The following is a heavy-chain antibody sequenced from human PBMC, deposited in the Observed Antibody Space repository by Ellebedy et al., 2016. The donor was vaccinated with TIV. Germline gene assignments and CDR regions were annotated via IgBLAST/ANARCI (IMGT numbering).Heavy chain of an antibody. CDR2: IYQDGGVQ. D-gene: IGHD4-17*01. CDR1: GFSFRSYW. J-gene: IGHJ5*02. Sequence: PGGSLRLSCAASGFSFRSYWMGWVRQAPGKGLEWVANIYQDGGVQYYVDSVKGRFTISRDNADNSLFLQMNRLRAEDTAVCYCARRGSYGDYAVQVNSWFDRWGQGTLVTVSS. CDR3: ARRGSYGDYAVQVNSWFDR. V-gene: IGHV3-7*01.